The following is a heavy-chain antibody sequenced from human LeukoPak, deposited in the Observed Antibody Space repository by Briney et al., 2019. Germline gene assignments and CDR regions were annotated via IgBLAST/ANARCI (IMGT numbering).Heavy chain of an antibody. CDR3: ARDRLGATAFDY. CDR1: GFPFSSYR. CDR2: ISSSSSYI. J-gene: IGHJ4*02. V-gene: IGHV3-21*01. Sequence: GGSLRLSCAASGFPFSSYRMNGVRQAPGKGLEWVSSISSSSSYIYSADSVKGRYTISRDNAKNSLYLQMNSVRAEDTGVYYCARDRLGATAFDYWGQGALVTVSS. D-gene: IGHD1-26*01.